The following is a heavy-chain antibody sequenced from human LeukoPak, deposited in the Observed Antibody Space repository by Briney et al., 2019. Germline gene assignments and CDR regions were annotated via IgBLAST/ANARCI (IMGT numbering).Heavy chain of an antibody. CDR1: GYTFTSYG. Sequence: ASVKVSCKASGYTFTSYGISWVRHAPGQGLEWMGWISAYNGNTNYAHKPHSRRTMTTETSARTAYMELRSLRSDDTAVYSCARPAGYCSSTSCHRSQYYYYGMDVWGKGTTVTVSS. CDR3: ARPAGYCSSTSCHRSQYYYYGMDV. V-gene: IGHV1-18*01. J-gene: IGHJ6*04. D-gene: IGHD2-2*01. CDR2: ISAYNGNT.